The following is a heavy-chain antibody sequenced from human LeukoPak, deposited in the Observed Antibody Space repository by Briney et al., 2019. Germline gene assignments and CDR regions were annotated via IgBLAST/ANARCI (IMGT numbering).Heavy chain of an antibody. CDR1: GGSISGYY. CDR2: IYYSGST. Sequence: SETLSLTCTVSGGSISGYYYNWIRQPPGKGLEWVGDIYYSGSTNYNHSLKSRVTISLDTSKNQFSLKLSSVTTADTAVYYCARSVVTLYWYFDLWGRGTLVTVSS. CDR3: ARSVVTLYWYFDL. J-gene: IGHJ2*01. V-gene: IGHV4-59*12. D-gene: IGHD4-23*01.